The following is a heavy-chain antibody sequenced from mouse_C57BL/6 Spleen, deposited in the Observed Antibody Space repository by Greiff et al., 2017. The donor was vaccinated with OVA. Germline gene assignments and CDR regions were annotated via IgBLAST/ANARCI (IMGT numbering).Heavy chain of an antibody. D-gene: IGHD2-2*01. CDR3: ARERIYYGSWYFDV. J-gene: IGHJ1*03. V-gene: IGHV2-9-1*01. Sequence: VKLMESGPGLVAPSQSLSITCTVSGFSLTSYAISWVRQPPGKGLEWLGVIWTGGGTNYNSALKSRLSISKDNSKSQVFLKMNSLQTDDTARYYCARERIYYGSWYFDVWGTGTTVTVSS. CDR1: GFSLTSYA. CDR2: IWTGGGT.